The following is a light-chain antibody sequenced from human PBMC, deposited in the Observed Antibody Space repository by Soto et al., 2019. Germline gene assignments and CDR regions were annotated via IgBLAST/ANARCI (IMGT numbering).Light chain of an antibody. CDR2: EVS. Sequence: QSALTQPASVSGSPGQSITISCTGTSSDVGGYNYVSWYQQHPGKAPQLMIYEVSNRRSGVSNRFTGSESGNTASLTVSGLEAQDDADYNCSSYTSSSIVYVFGTGTKLTVL. CDR3: SSYTSSSIVYV. CDR1: SSDVGGYNY. V-gene: IGLV2-14*01. J-gene: IGLJ1*01.